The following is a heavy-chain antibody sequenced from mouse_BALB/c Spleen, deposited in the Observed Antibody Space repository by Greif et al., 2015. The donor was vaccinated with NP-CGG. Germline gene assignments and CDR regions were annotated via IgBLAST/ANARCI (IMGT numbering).Heavy chain of an antibody. CDR1: GFSLTSYG. J-gene: IGHJ4*01. Sequence: VNLVESGPGLVAPSQSLSITCTVSGFSLTSYGVHWVRQPPGKGLEWLGVIWAGGSTSYNSALMSRLSISKDNSKSQVFLKMNSLQTDDTAMYYCARDSLYDYDKVMDYWGQGTSVTVSS. D-gene: IGHD2-4*01. V-gene: IGHV2-9*02. CDR2: IWAGGST. CDR3: ARDSLYDYDKVMDY.